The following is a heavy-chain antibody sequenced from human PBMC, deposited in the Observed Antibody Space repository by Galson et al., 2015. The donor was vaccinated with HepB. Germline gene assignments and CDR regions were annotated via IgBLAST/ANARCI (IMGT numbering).Heavy chain of an antibody. J-gene: IGHJ5*02. CDR2: IYWNDDK. Sequence: PALVKPTQTLTLTCTFSGFSLSTSGVGVGWIRQPPGKALEWLALIYWNDDKRYSPSLKSRLTITKDTSKNQVVLTMTNMDPVDTATYYCAPHRSIAARPDGFDPWGQGTLVTVSS. V-gene: IGHV2-5*01. CDR1: GFSLSTSGVG. D-gene: IGHD6-6*01. CDR3: APHRSIAARPDGFDP.